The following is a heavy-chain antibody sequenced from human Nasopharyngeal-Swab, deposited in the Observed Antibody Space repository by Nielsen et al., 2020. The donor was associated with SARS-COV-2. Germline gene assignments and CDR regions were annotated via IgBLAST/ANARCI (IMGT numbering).Heavy chain of an antibody. J-gene: IGHJ1*01. Sequence: SETLSLTCTVSGGSISSSSYYWGWIRQPPGKGLEWIGSIYYSGSTYYNPSLKSRVTISVDTSKNQFSLKLSSVTAADTAVYYCARGVAGSSSWRFMSYFQHWGQGTLVTVSS. V-gene: IGHV4-39*07. D-gene: IGHD6-13*01. CDR3: ARGVAGSSSWRFMSYFQH. CDR2: IYYSGST. CDR1: GGSISSSSYY.